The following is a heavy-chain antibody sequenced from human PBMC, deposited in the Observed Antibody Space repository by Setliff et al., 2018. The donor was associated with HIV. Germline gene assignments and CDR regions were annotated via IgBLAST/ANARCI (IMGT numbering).Heavy chain of an antibody. CDR3: ARLVAPPARYYNFWSGYYNIPRGYFDY. D-gene: IGHD3-3*01. J-gene: IGHJ4*02. CDR2: IYPGDSDT. V-gene: IGHV5-51*01. CDR1: GYSFSDYW. Sequence: GESLKISCKASGYSFSDYWIGWVRQMPGKGLEWMGIIYPGDSDTRYSPSFQGQVTISADKSINTAYLQWSSLKASDTAMYYCARLVAPPARYYNFWSGYYNIPRGYFDYWGQGTLVTVSS.